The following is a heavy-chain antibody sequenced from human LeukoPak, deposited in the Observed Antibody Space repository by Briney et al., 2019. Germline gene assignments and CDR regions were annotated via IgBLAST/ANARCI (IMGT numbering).Heavy chain of an antibody. J-gene: IGHJ4*02. CDR3: ANLYGSGSYYNVHFDY. Sequence: GGSLRLSCAASGFSFSSYSMHWVRQAPGKGLEWVAVISYDGSNKYYADSVKGRFTISRDNSKNTLYLQMNSLRAEDTAVYYCANLYGSGSYYNVHFDYWGQGTLVTVSS. CDR1: GFSFSSYS. D-gene: IGHD3-10*01. CDR2: ISYDGSNK. V-gene: IGHV3-30*18.